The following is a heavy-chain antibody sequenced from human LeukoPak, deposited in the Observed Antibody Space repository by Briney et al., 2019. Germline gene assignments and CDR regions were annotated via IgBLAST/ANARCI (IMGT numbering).Heavy chain of an antibody. J-gene: IGHJ4*02. D-gene: IGHD5-12*01. Sequence: PGGSLRLSCAASGFTFSSYAMHWVRQAPGKGLEWAAAISYDGTDTYYTDSAKGRFTISRDNSKNTLYLQMNSLRAEDTAVYSCARGRYTGYDSGYFDYWGQGILVTVSS. V-gene: IGHV3-30*04. CDR2: ISYDGTDT. CDR1: GFTFSSYA. CDR3: ARGRYTGYDSGYFDY.